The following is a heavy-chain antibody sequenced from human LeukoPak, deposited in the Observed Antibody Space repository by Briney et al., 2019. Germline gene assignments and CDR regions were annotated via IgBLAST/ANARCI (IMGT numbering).Heavy chain of an antibody. V-gene: IGHV3-74*01. CDR1: GFTFSSYW. Sequence: GVSLRLSCAASGFTFSSYWMHWVRQAPGKGLVWVSRINSDGSSTSYADSVKGRFTISRDNSKNTLYLQMNSLRAEDTAVYYCARDTGPCYYDSSGYYWEGFFDYWGQGTLVTVSS. CDR2: INSDGSST. J-gene: IGHJ4*02. CDR3: ARDTGPCYYDSSGYYWEGFFDY. D-gene: IGHD3-22*01.